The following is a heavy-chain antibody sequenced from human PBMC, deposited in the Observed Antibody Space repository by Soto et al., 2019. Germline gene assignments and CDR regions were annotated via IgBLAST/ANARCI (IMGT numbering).Heavy chain of an antibody. D-gene: IGHD2-15*01. V-gene: IGHV4-39*01. CDR1: GVSIHNSHSF. Sequence: QLQLHESGPGLVKPSETLSLTCAVSGVSIHNSHSFWAWIRQPPGKGLEFIGSVYYSGGANYNPSLNRRVTISVDTSKNQLSLRVNSVTAADTAVYYCGRVVEGATRHTDFDSCGQGTLVTVSS. CDR2: VYYSGGA. J-gene: IGHJ5*01. CDR3: GRVVEGATRHTDFDS.